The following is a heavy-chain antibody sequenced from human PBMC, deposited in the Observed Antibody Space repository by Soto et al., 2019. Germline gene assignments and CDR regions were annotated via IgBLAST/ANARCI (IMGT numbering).Heavy chain of an antibody. CDR3: AKGPLDRYCSGGSCYGYY. Sequence: EVQLLESGGGLVQPGGSLRLSCAASGFTFSSYAMSWVRQAPGKGLEWVSAISGSGGSTYYADSVKGRFTISRDNSKTTLYLQMNSLRAEDTAVYYCAKGPLDRYCSGGSCYGYYWGQGTLVTVSS. J-gene: IGHJ4*02. CDR2: ISGSGGST. V-gene: IGHV3-23*01. CDR1: GFTFSSYA. D-gene: IGHD2-15*01.